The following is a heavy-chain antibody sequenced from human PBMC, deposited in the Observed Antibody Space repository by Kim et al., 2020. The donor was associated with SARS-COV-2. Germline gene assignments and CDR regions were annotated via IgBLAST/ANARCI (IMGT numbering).Heavy chain of an antibody. V-gene: IGHV3-15*01. D-gene: IGHD5-18*01. J-gene: IGHJ5*02. CDR2: IKSKIDGVTT. CDR3: TADTRYGGRKFDP. Sequence: GGSLRLSCVVSGFTFNNAWMNWVRQAPGKGLEWVGRIKSKIDGVTTDYAAPVKGRFIISRDDSENTLYLQMNSLKSEDTAVYFCTADTRYGGRKFDPWGQGTLVTVSS. CDR1: GFTFNNAW.